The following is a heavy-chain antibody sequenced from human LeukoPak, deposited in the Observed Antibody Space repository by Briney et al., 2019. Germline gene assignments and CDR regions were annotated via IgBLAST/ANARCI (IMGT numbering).Heavy chain of an antibody. J-gene: IGHJ4*02. CDR1: GFTFSNYA. CDR2: ISSNGGSP. Sequence: GGSLRLSCAASGFTFSNYAMYWVRQAPGKGLEYVSAISSNGGSPYYANSVKDRFTISRYNSKNTLYLQMGSLRAEDMAVYYCARSTTDSDFWSGYCDYWGQGTLVTVSS. V-gene: IGHV3-64*01. CDR3: ARSTTDSDFWSGYCDY. D-gene: IGHD3-3*01.